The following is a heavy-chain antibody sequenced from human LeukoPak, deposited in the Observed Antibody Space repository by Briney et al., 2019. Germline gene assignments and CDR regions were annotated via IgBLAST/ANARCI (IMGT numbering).Heavy chain of an antibody. CDR2: IYYSGST. Sequence: SETLSLTCTVSGGSISSSSYYCGWLRQPPGKGLEWIGSIYYSGSTYYNPSLKSRFTISVDTSKNQFSLKLSSVTAADTAVYYCATEQGDKLDYWGQGTLVTVSS. CDR1: GGSISSSSYY. CDR3: ATEQGDKLDY. D-gene: IGHD3-16*01. V-gene: IGHV4-39*01. J-gene: IGHJ4*02.